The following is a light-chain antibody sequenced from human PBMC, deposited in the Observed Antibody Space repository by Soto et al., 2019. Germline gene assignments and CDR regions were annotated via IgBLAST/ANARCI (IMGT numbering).Light chain of an antibody. Sequence: QSVLTQPASVSGSPGQSITISCTGTSSDVGGYNYVSWYQQHPGKAPKLMIYKVSNRPSGVSNRFSGSKSGNTASLTISGLQAEEEADYYCSSYTSSSTPVVFGGGTKLTVL. CDR1: SSDVGGYNY. J-gene: IGLJ2*01. CDR3: SSYTSSSTPVV. CDR2: KVS. V-gene: IGLV2-14*01.